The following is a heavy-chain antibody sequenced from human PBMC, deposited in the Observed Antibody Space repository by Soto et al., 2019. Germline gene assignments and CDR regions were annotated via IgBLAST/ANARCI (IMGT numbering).Heavy chain of an antibody. CDR1: GASSSGYY. Sequence: PSQTPSLTCAVYGASSSGYYWSSNRQPPGKGLEWIGYIYYSGRTNYNPSLKSRVTISVDTSKNQFSLKLSSVTAADTAVYYCARGYCSSTSCYIWDNWFDPWGQGTLVTVSS. CDR2: IYYSGRT. J-gene: IGHJ5*02. CDR3: ARGYCSSTSCYIWDNWFDP. V-gene: IGHV4-59*01. D-gene: IGHD2-2*02.